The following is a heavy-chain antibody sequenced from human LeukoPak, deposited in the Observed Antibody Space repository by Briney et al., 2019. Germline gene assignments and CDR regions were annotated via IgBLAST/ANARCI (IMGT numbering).Heavy chain of an antibody. J-gene: IGHJ5*02. CDR2: IRSKANSYAT. V-gene: IGHV3-73*01. Sequence: PGGSLRLSCAASGFTFSGSAMHWVRQASGKGLEWVGRIRSKANSYATAYAASVKGRFTISRDDSKNTACLQMNSLKTEDTAVYYCTRLLDYATSSWGQGTLVTVSS. CDR3: TRLLDYATSS. CDR1: GFTFSGSA. D-gene: IGHD3-16*01.